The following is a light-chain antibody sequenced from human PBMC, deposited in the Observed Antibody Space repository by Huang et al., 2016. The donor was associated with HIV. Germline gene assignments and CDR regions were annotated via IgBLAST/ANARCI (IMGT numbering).Light chain of an antibody. J-gene: IGKJ1*01. V-gene: IGKV3-20*01. CDR1: QSVSCTF. Sequence: IVLTQSPGTLSLSPGERATHSCRASQSVSCTFLGWYQQKSGQAPRLLSQGTATRAPGIPDRVRGSGSGTGFTLTISRLESEDFAVYYCQHYGTSSWTFGQGTKIEIK. CDR3: QHYGTSSWT. CDR2: GTA.